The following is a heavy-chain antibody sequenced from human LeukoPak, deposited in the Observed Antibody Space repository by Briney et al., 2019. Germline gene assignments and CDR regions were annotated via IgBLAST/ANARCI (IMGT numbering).Heavy chain of an antibody. D-gene: IGHD3-10*01. Sequence: GGSLRLSCTASGFTFGDYAMSWVRQAPGKGLEWVGFIRSKAYGGTTEYAASVKGRFTISRDDSKSIAYLQMNSLKTEDTAVYYCTRESELWFGELSSWGQGTLVTVSS. J-gene: IGHJ5*02. CDR1: GFTFGDYA. CDR2: IRSKAYGGTT. CDR3: TRESELWFGELSS. V-gene: IGHV3-49*04.